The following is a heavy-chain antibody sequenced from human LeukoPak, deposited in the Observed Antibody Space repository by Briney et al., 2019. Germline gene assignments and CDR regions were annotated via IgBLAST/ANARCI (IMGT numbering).Heavy chain of an antibody. Sequence: GASVKVSCKASGYTFTSYGISWVRQAPGQGLEWMGWISSYNGNTNYAQKLQGRATMTTDTSTSTAYMELRSLRSDDTAVYYCAKGHTAMITQDYWGQGTLVTVSS. CDR2: ISSYNGNT. J-gene: IGHJ4*02. V-gene: IGHV1-18*01. D-gene: IGHD1-20*01. CDR3: AKGHTAMITQDY. CDR1: GYTFTSYG.